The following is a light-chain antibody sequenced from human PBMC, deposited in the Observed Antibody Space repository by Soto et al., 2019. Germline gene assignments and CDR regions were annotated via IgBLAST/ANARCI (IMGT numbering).Light chain of an antibody. CDR1: QNVNSY. Sequence: EIVLTKCDARLTLSPGDRAALSCRASQNVNSYLAWYQQKPGKAPRLLIYDASNMEAGIPSRFRGSGSGTDFTLTISSLEPEDFAVYYCQQRENSVTFGQGTRLEIK. V-gene: IGKV3-11*01. CDR3: QQRENSVT. CDR2: DAS. J-gene: IGKJ5*01.